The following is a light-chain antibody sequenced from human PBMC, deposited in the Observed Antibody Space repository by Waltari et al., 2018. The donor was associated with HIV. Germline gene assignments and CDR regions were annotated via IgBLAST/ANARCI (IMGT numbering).Light chain of an antibody. CDR2: SNN. Sequence: QSVLTQPPSASGTPGQGVTISCAGSYSNIGSNTVNWYRQPPGPAPKPLIVSNNHNQWPAGGPARFSGSTSGTSASLAISGLQSEEEAHYYCAAWDDSLNGPVFGGGTMLTVL. CDR1: YSNIGSNT. CDR3: AAWDDSLNGPV. V-gene: IGLV1-44*01. J-gene: IGLJ3*02.